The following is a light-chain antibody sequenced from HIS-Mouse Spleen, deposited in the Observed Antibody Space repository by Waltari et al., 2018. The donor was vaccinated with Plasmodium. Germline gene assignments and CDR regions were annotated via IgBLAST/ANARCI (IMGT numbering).Light chain of an antibody. CDR2: GKN. CDR3: NSRDSSGNHQV. J-gene: IGLJ3*02. CDR1: SLRSYY. Sequence: SSELTQDPAVSVALGQTVGITCQGDSLRSYYASSYQQKPGQAPVLVIYGKNNRPSGIPDRFSGSSSGNTASLTITGAQAEDEADYYCNSRDSSGNHQVFGGGTKLTVL. V-gene: IGLV3-19*01.